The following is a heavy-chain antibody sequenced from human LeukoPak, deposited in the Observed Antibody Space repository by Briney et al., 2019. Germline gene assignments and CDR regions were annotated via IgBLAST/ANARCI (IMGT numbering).Heavy chain of an antibody. CDR3: ARETISRYQLPVGNAFDI. Sequence: SVKVSCKASGGTFSSYAISWVRQAPGQGLEWMGGIIPIFGTTNYAQKFQGRVTITTDESTSTAYMELSSLRSEDTAVYYCARETISRYQLPVGNAFDIWGQGTMVTVSS. D-gene: IGHD2-2*01. V-gene: IGHV1-69*05. CDR2: IIPIFGTT. CDR1: GGTFSSYA. J-gene: IGHJ3*02.